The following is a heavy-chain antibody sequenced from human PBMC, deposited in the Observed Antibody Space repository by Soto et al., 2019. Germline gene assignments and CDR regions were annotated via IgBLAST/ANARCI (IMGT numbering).Heavy chain of an antibody. CDR2: IIPLYGTV. CDR3: ARVRVIRGVIPSHFGL. CDR1: GGTFNSYG. Sequence: QDHLAQSGAEVKKPGSSVTVSCQASGGTFNSYGISWVRQSPGQGLDWMGLIIPLYGTVHYAQKFQGRDSITADKSTSTGYMDLSSLRSDDTAVYYCARVRVIRGVIPSHFGLWGQGTLVTVSS. D-gene: IGHD3-10*01. J-gene: IGHJ4*02. V-gene: IGHV1-69*06.